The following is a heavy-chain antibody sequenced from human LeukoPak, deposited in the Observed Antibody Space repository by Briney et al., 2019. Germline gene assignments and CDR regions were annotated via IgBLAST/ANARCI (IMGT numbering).Heavy chain of an antibody. V-gene: IGHV1-46*01. D-gene: IGHD3-22*01. CDR2: INPSGGST. CDR3: ARMYYYDNSGYGGFDY. Sequence: ASVKVSCKASGGTFSSYAISWVRQAPGQGLEWMGIINPSGGSTSYAQKFQGRVTMTRDTSTSTVYMELSSLRSEDTAVYYCARMYYYDNSGYGGFDYWGQGTLVTVSS. J-gene: IGHJ4*02. CDR1: GGTFSSYA.